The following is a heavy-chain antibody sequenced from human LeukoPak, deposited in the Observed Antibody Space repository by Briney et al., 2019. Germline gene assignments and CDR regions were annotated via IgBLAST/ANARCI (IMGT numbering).Heavy chain of an antibody. CDR3: ARASYSYDINGWVPFDY. V-gene: IGHV4-39*07. D-gene: IGHD3-22*01. Sequence: SETLSLTCTVSGGSISSSSYYWGWIRQPPGKGLEWIGGIYYSGNTYYNPSLKSRFTISGDTSKNQFSLRLSSVTAADPAVYYCARASYSYDINGWVPFDYWGQGTLVTVSS. CDR2: IYYSGNT. J-gene: IGHJ4*02. CDR1: GGSISSSSYY.